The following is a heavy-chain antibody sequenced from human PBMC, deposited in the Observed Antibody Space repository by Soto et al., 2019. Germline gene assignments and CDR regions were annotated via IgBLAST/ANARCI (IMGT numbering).Heavy chain of an antibody. J-gene: IGHJ5*01. CDR2: LYYSRIS. V-gene: IGHV4-61*01. CDR3: ARAVLVGATLPTGSNWFDP. CDR1: DVSFSSGTYY. D-gene: IGHD2-8*02. Sequence: ETLSLTCTFSDVSFSSGTYYARWIRQHPGEGLVCLGYLYYSRISNYIPSLKSRVTRYVDASKNPFALKLSSVTAAETAVYYCARAVLVGATLPTGSNWFDPWGQGTLVNVSS.